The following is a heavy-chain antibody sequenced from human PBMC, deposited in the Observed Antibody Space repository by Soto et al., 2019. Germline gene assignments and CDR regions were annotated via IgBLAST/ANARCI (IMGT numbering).Heavy chain of an antibody. D-gene: IGHD1-26*01. CDR1: GVPFSNYA. Sequence: GGSLRLSCAASGVPFSNYAMSWVRQAPGKGLEWVSAISGSGGSTYYADSVKGRFTISRDNSKNTLYLQMNSLRAEDTAVYYCAKDQYSGSPGKPDYWGQGTLVTVSS. J-gene: IGHJ4*02. CDR3: AKDQYSGSPGKPDY. V-gene: IGHV3-23*01. CDR2: ISGSGGST.